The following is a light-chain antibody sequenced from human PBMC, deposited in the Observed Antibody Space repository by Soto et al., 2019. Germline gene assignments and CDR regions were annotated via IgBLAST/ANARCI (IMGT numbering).Light chain of an antibody. Sequence: AVVTQPPSASGTPGQRVTISCSGSSSNIGANTVNWFQHLPGTAPKLLIYSHNQRPSGVPDRFSGSKSGTSASLAISGLQSEDEADYYCAAWDGDLNGWVFGGGTKLTVL. CDR1: SSNIGANT. V-gene: IGLV1-44*01. CDR2: SHN. J-gene: IGLJ3*02. CDR3: AAWDGDLNGWV.